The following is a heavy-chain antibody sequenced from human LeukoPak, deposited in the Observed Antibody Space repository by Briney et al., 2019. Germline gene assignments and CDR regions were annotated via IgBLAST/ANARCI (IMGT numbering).Heavy chain of an antibody. Sequence: PGGSLRLSCAASGFSFSTSEMNWVRQAPGKRLEWVAHIGPRGDVTYYADSVKGRFTISRDNANNLLYMRMNSLRAEDTGLYYCVRYLHYGGQGTPVTVSS. V-gene: IGHV3-48*03. CDR2: IGPRGDVT. J-gene: IGHJ4*02. CDR1: GFSFSTSE. CDR3: VRYLHY.